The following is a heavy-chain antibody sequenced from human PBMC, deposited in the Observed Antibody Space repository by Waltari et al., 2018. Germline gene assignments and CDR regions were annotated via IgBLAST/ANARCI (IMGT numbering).Heavy chain of an antibody. V-gene: IGHV4-34*01. J-gene: IGHJ5*02. CDR1: GGPFSGYS. CDR2: INHSGST. D-gene: IGHD3-10*01. Sequence: QVQLPQWGAGLLKPSETLYPTCAVYGGPFSGYSWTWIRQPPGKGLDWIGEINHSGSTNYNPSLKRRVTISVDTSKNQFSLKLSSVTAADTAVYYCARGKARGFNWFDPWGQGTLVTVSS. CDR3: ARGKARGFNWFDP.